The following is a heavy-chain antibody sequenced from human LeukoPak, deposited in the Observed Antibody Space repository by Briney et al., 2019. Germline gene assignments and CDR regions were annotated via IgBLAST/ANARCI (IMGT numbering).Heavy chain of an antibody. CDR2: IYYSGST. J-gene: IGHJ4*02. D-gene: IGHD3-22*01. V-gene: IGHV4-59*01. Sequence: SETLSLTCTVSGGSISSYYWSWIRQPPGKGLEWIGYIYYSGSTNYNPSLKGRVTISVDTSKNQFSLKPSSVTAADTAVYYCARASFDYYDSRTLYYFDYWGQGTLVTVSS. CDR3: ARASFDYYDSRTLYYFDY. CDR1: GGSISSYY.